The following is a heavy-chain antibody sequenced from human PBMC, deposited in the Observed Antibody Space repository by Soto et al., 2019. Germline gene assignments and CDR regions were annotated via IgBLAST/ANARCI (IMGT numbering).Heavy chain of an antibody. Sequence: EVQLVESGGGLVQPGGSLRLSCAASGFTFSTYWMNWVRQAPGKGLEWVANIKQDGGEKYYVDSVKGRFTISRDTAKSSLYLQMNSLRAGDTAVYYCARDRGYCSGGTCYTVLDYWGQGTLVTVSS. CDR1: GFTFSTYW. CDR3: ARDRGYCSGGTCYTVLDY. V-gene: IGHV3-7*03. CDR2: IKQDGGEK. D-gene: IGHD2-15*01. J-gene: IGHJ4*02.